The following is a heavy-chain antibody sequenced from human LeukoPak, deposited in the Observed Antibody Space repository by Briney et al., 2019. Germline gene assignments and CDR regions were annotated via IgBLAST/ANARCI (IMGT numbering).Heavy chain of an antibody. CDR2: MFYTRNT. D-gene: IGHD5-18*01. CDR3: ARAGDTLGVDY. CDR1: GGSISSYY. V-gene: IGHV4-59*01. J-gene: IGHJ4*02. Sequence: SETLSLTCTVSGGSISSYYWSWIRQPPGKGLEWIGYMFYTRNTNYNPSLKSRVTISVDTSKNQFSLKLSSVTAADTAVYYCARAGDTLGVDYWGQGTLVTVSS.